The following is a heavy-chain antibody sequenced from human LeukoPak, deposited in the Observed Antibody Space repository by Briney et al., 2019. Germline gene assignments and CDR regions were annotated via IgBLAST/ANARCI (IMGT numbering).Heavy chain of an antibody. V-gene: IGHV1-8*02. CDR1: GYTFTSYG. Sequence: ASVKVSCKASGYTFTSYGISWVRQAPGQGLEWMGWINPNSGGTNYAQKFQGRVTMTRSTSISTAYMELSSLRSEDTAVYYCTRSVRRGSIDYWGPGTLVTVSS. CDR2: INPNSGGT. J-gene: IGHJ4*02. CDR3: TRSVRRGSIDY. D-gene: IGHD5-12*01.